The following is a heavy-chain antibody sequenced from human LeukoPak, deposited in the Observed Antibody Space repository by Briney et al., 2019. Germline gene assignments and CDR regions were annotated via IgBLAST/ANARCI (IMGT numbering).Heavy chain of an antibody. V-gene: IGHV5-51*01. D-gene: IGHD6-13*01. CDR2: IYPGDSDT. CDR1: GYSFTSYY. J-gene: IGHJ4*02. CDR3: ARRRGTYSNYYFDY. Sequence: GESLKISCKGSGYSFTSYYIGWVRQMPGKGLEWMGIIYPGDSDTTYSPSFQGQATISADKSISTAYLQWGSLKASDTAVFYCARRRGTYSNYYFDYWGQGTLVTVSS.